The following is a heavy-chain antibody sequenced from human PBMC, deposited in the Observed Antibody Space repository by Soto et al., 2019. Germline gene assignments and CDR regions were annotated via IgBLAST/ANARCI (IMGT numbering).Heavy chain of an antibody. D-gene: IGHD3-9*01. V-gene: IGHV4-31*11. J-gene: IGHJ5*02. CDR1: GGSITSGAYY. Sequence: SETLSLTCAVSGGSITSGAYYWTWIRQHPGKGLEWIAYIHYSGRTYYNPSLKSRVTISVDTSNNQFSLKLSSVTAADTAVYYCTRYYFCRSGFSNWFDPWGQGTLVTVSS. CDR3: TRYYFCRSGFSNWFDP. CDR2: IHYSGRT.